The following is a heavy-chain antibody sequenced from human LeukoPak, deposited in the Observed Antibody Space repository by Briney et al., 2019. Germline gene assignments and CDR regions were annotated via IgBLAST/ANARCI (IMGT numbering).Heavy chain of an antibody. V-gene: IGHV3-49*03. D-gene: IGHD6-13*01. CDR2: IRSKAYGGAT. CDR3: TREAAAGSGE. Sequence: GGSLRLSCTASGFTFGDYAMIWFRQAPGKGLEWVSFIRSKAYGGATNYAASVKGRFTISRDDSKSIAYLQMNSLKTEDTAVYYCTREAAAGSGEWGQGTLVTVSS. CDR1: GFTFGDYA. J-gene: IGHJ4*02.